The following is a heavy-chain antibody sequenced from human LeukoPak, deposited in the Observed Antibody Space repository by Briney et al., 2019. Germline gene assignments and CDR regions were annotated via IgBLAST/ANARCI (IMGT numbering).Heavy chain of an antibody. Sequence: QPGGSLRLSCAASGFTFSNAWMSWVRQAPGKGLEWVSVIYSGGSTYYADSVKGRFTISRDNSKNTLYLQMNSLRAEDTAVYYCARGGGVITDFRAYFDYWGQGTLVTVSS. J-gene: IGHJ4*02. CDR3: ARGGGVITDFRAYFDY. V-gene: IGHV3-66*01. CDR2: IYSGGST. CDR1: GFTFSNAW. D-gene: IGHD3-3*01.